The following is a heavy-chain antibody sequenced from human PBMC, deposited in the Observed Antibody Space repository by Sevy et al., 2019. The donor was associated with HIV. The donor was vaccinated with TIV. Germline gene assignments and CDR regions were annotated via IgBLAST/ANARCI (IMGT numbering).Heavy chain of an antibody. Sequence: ASVKVSCKASGGTFSSYAISWVRQAPGQGLEWMGGIIPIFGTANYAQKFQGRVTITADKSTSTAYMELSSLRSEDTAVYYCARGGPNPAGTYYYYYMDVWGTGTTVTVSS. CDR1: GGTFSSYA. CDR2: IIPIFGTA. J-gene: IGHJ6*03. CDR3: ARGGPNPAGTYYYYYMDV. V-gene: IGHV1-69*06. D-gene: IGHD6-25*01.